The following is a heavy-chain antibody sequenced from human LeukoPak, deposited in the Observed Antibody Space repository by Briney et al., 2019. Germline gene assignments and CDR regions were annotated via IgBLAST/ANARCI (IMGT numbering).Heavy chain of an antibody. CDR1: GGSFSGYY. V-gene: IGHV4-34*01. D-gene: IGHD6-6*01. J-gene: IGHJ4*02. CDR2: INHSGST. Sequence: PSETLSLTCAVYGGSFSGYYWSWIRQPPGKGLEWIGEINHSGSTNYNPSLKSRVTISVDTSKNQFSLKLRSVTAADTAVYYCAREYSTWSTSFDYWGQGTLVTVSS. CDR3: AREYSTWSTSFDY.